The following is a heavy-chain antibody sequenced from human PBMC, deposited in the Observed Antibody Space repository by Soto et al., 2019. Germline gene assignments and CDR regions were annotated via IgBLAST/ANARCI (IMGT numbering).Heavy chain of an antibody. Sequence: QVQLVQSGAEVKKPGSSVKVSCKASGGTFSSYTISWVRQAPGQGLEWMGRIIPILGIANYAQKFQGRVTITADKSTSTAYMELSSLRSEDTAVYYCAREQYGGDPMIWGQGTLVTGSS. D-gene: IGHD2-21*02. CDR1: GGTFSSYT. J-gene: IGHJ4*02. V-gene: IGHV1-69*08. CDR3: AREQYGGDPMI. CDR2: IIPILGIA.